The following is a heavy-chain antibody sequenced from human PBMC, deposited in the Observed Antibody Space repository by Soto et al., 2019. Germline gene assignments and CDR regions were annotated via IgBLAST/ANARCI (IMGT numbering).Heavy chain of an antibody. CDR2: IIPIFGTA. Sequence: SVKVSCKASGGTFSSYAISLVRQAPGQGLEWMGGIIPIFGTANYAQKFQGRVTITADKSTRTAYMELSSLRSEDTAVYYCARGLGPWGFGESPVAYWGQGTLVTVSS. J-gene: IGHJ4*02. CDR1: GGTFSSYA. D-gene: IGHD3-10*01. V-gene: IGHV1-69*06. CDR3: ARGLGPWGFGESPVAY.